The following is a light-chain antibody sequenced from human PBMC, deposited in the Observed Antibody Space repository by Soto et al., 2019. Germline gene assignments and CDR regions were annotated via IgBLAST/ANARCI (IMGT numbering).Light chain of an antibody. CDR2: GAS. CDR3: QQYGSSRGT. V-gene: IGKV3-20*01. J-gene: IGKJ1*01. Sequence: EIVLTQSPGTLSLSPVERATLSCMASQNVSSYLGSYQQKPGQAPRLLIYGASSRATGIPDRFSGSGSGTDFTLTISRLEPEDFAVYYCQQYGSSRGTFGQGTKVDIK. CDR1: QNVSSY.